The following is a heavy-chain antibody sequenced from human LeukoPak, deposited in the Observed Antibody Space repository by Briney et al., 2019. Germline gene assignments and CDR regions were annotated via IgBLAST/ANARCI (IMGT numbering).Heavy chain of an antibody. CDR3: AKDVGKWESLHFFDY. V-gene: IGHV3-23*01. CDR2: ISGSGGNT. D-gene: IGHD1-26*01. J-gene: IGHJ4*02. Sequence: GGSLRLSCAASGFTFSNYAMTWVRQAPGKGLEWVSAISGSGGNTYYAASLKGRFTISRDNAKNSLYLQMNSLRGDDTAVYYCAKDVGKWESLHFFDYWGQGTLVTVSS. CDR1: GFTFSNYA.